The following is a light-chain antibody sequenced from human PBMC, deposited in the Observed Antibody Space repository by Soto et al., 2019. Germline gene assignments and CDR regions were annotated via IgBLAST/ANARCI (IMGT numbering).Light chain of an antibody. Sequence: IVLTQSPDTLSLSPGERATLSCRASQSVSNNYLAWYQQKPGQAPRLLMYDASGRAGGIPGWIGGSGSRADFTLTISRQEPEDFAVYYCQVYDRSPLFGGGTKVDIK. CDR2: DAS. CDR3: QVYDRSPL. V-gene: IGKV3-20*01. J-gene: IGKJ4*01. CDR1: QSVSNNY.